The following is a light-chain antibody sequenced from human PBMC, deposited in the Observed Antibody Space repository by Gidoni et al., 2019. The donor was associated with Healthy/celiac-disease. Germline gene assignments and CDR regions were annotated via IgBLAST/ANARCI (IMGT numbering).Light chain of an antibody. CDR3: QQSYSTLPWT. V-gene: IGKV1-39*01. J-gene: IGKJ1*01. Sequence: DIQMTQSPSSLSASVGDRVTITCRASQSISSYLNWYQQKPGKAPKLLIYAASSLQSGVPSRFSGSGSGTEVTLTISSLQPEDFATYYCQQSYSTLPWTFGQGTKVEIK. CDR2: AAS. CDR1: QSISSY.